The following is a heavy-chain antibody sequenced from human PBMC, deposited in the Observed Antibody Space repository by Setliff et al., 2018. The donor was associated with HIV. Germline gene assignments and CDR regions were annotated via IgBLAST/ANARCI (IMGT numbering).Heavy chain of an antibody. CDR2: IYTSGST. Sequence: SETLSLTCTVSGGSITNYYWRWIRQPPGKGLQWIGYIYTSGSTNYNPSLKSRVTISVDTSKNQFSLKVSSVTAADTAVYYCARRGSYSSPETLWGQGTLVTVSS. CDR1: GGSITNYY. V-gene: IGHV4-4*09. J-gene: IGHJ4*02. CDR3: ARRGSYSSPETL. D-gene: IGHD1-26*01.